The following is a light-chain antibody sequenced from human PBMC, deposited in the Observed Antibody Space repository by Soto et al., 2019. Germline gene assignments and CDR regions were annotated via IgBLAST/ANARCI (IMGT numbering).Light chain of an antibody. CDR1: QSLLYSGDNKNY. CDR3: HQYLSAPRT. J-gene: IGKJ2*01. V-gene: IGKV4-1*01. CDR2: WAS. Sequence: DIVMTQSPESQAVYLGERATINCRSSQSLLYSGDNKNYLAWYQHKPGQPPKLLIYWASTWESGVPDRFSASGSGTTFTFTISSLQAEDVAVYYCHQYLSAPRTFGQGTKVEVK.